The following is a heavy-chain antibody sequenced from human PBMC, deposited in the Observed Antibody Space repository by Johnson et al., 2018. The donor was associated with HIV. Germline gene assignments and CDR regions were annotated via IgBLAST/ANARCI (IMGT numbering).Heavy chain of an antibody. CDR1: GFSFSRYA. CDR2: ISYDGSDI. CDR3: ARDDYGSIDF. J-gene: IGHJ3*01. Sequence: QVQLVESGGGVVQPGRSLRLSCAASGFSFSRYAMHWVRQAPGKGLECVTLISYDGSDINYADSVKGRFTISRDNSENTLSLQMNSLRAEDTAVYYCARDDYGSIDFWGQGTLVTVSS. D-gene: IGHD4-17*01. V-gene: IGHV3-30*04.